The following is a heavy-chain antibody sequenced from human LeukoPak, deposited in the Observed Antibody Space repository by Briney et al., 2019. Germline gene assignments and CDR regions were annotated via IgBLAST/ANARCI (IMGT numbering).Heavy chain of an antibody. CDR2: ISYDGINQ. CDR1: GFTFSSYA. V-gene: IGHV3-30*03. Sequence: GRSLRLSYATSGFTFSSYAMHWVRQAPGKGLEWVALISYDGINQYYADSVKGRFIISRDNSKNTLYLQLNSLRLEDAAVYYCTLTTFGVVYYFDHWGQGTLVTVSS. CDR3: TLTTFGVVYYFDH. J-gene: IGHJ4*02. D-gene: IGHD1/OR15-1a*01.